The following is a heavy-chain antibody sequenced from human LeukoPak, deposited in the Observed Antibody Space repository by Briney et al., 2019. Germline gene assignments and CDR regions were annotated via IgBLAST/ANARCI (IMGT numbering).Heavy chain of an antibody. Sequence: SETLSLTCTVSGGSISNTDYYWGWIRQPPGKGLEWIGIIYYSGRTFYNPSLKSRVTVSVDTSKNQFSLKLSSVTAADTAVYYCARTILEYCSGGSCYGTDAFDIWGQGTMVTVSS. CDR2: IYYSGRT. J-gene: IGHJ3*02. CDR3: ARTILEYCSGGSCYGTDAFDI. D-gene: IGHD2-15*01. CDR1: GGSISNTDYY. V-gene: IGHV4-39*01.